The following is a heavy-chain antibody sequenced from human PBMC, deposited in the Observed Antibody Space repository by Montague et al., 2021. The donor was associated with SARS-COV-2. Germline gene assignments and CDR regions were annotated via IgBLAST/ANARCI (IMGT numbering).Heavy chain of an antibody. J-gene: IGHJ5*02. V-gene: IGHV4-39*01. D-gene: IGHD2-15*01. Sequence: SETLSLTCTVSGGSVSSSGYYWGWIRQPPGKGQEWVGSLYFSGSSYYNSSLKSGVSKSVDTSKNLFTLRLSSVTSAATAVYYCARHRRGGLAVAAPNWLDPWGQGTLVTVSS. CDR2: LYFSGSS. CDR3: ARHRRGGLAVAAPNWLDP. CDR1: GGSVSSSGYY.